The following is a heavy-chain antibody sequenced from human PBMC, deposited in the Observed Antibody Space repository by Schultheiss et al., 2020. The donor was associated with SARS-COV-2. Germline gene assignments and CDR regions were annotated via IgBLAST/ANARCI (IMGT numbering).Heavy chain of an antibody. J-gene: IGHJ4*02. D-gene: IGHD1-1*01. Sequence: SETLSLTCTVSGGSISSYYWNWIRQPPGKGLEWIGYIYYSGSTNYSPSLKSRVTISVDTSKNQFSLKLSSVTAADTAVYYCARGYRYSPYYFDYWGQGTLVTVSS. CDR2: IYYSGST. CDR1: GGSISSYY. CDR3: ARGYRYSPYYFDY. V-gene: IGHV4-59*01.